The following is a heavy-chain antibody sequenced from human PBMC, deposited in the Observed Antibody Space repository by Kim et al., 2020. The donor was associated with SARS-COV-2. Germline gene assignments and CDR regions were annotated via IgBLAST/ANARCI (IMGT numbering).Heavy chain of an antibody. D-gene: IGHD2-8*01. CDR1: GFTFSDFY. J-gene: IGHJ4*02. CDR3: VRAPRDCTTADCFSAYFDL. V-gene: IGHV3-11*01. Sequence: GGSLRLSCAASGFTFSDFYMNWIRQAPGKQMEWLSSISGSGTTRFSADSVRGRFSITRDNANNSVHLQMSGLRAEDTALYYCVRAPRDCTTADCFSAYFDLWGRGTPVTVSS. CDR2: ISGSGTTR.